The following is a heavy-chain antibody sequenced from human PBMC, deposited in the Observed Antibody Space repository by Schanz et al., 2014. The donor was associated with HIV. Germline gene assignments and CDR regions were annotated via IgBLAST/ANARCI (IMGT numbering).Heavy chain of an antibody. J-gene: IGHJ4*02. CDR2: MRGSDDST. CDR3: AKTSYGWYFDY. Sequence: EVQLLQSGGGLVQPGGSLRLSCAASGFTFSMYAMSWVRQAPGKGLEWVSGMRGSDDSTFYADSVKGRFTISRDNSKNTLYFQMNSLRAEDTAIYYCAKTSYGWYFDYWGQGTLVTVSS. V-gene: IGHV3-23*01. D-gene: IGHD6-19*01. CDR1: GFTFSMYA.